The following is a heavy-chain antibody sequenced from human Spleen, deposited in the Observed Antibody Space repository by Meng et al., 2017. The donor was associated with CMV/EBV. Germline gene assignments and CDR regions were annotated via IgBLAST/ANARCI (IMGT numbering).Heavy chain of an antibody. V-gene: IGHV1-2*02. CDR3: ARDSRYCSGGSCYPLNY. CDR1: GYTFTGYY. CDR2: INPNSGGT. J-gene: IGHJ4*02. D-gene: IGHD2-15*01. Sequence: ASVKVSCKSSGYTFTGYYMYWVRQAPGQGLEWMGWINPNSGGTLYAQKFQGRVTMTRDTSISTAYMELSRLRSDDTAVYYCARDSRYCSGGSCYPLNYWGQGTLVTVSS.